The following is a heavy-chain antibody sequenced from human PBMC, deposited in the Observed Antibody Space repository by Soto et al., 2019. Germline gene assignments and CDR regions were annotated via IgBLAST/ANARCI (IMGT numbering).Heavy chain of an antibody. J-gene: IGHJ6*02. V-gene: IGHV1-46*01. Sequence: GASVKVSCKASGYTFTSYYMHWVRQAPGQGLEWMGIINPSGGSTSYAQKFQGRVTMTRDTSTSTVYMELSSLRSEDTAVYYCASHSGSYSRSYYYYGMDVWGQGTTVTVSS. D-gene: IGHD1-26*01. CDR2: INPSGGST. CDR3: ASHSGSYSRSYYYYGMDV. CDR1: GYTFTSYY.